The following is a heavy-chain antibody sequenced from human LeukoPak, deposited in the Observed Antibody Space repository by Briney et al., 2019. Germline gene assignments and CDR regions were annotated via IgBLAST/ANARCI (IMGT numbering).Heavy chain of an antibody. Sequence: GGSLRLSCAASGFTFSDYYMGWIRQAPGKGLEWLSYISGSGTTMYYADSVKGRFPISRENAKTSLDRQMNSLRAEDTAVYYCGRDFGLTGTKRSFDIWGQGTMVTVSS. J-gene: IGHJ3*02. D-gene: IGHD1-7*01. CDR3: GRDFGLTGTKRSFDI. CDR2: ISGSGTTM. CDR1: GFTFSDYY. V-gene: IGHV3-11*01.